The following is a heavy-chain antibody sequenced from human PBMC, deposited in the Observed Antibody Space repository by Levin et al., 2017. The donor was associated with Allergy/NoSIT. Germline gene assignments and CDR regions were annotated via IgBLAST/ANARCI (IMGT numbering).Heavy chain of an antibody. J-gene: IGHJ4*02. CDR1: GFSLSTIGVG. CDR3: AHSISRGHITDFDY. Sequence: ASGPTLVKPTQTLTLTCTFSGFSLSTIGVGVAWIRQPPGKALEWLALIYWNDDKYYSPSLKSRLAITKDTSKNQVVLTMTNMDPVDTATFYCAHSISRGHITDFDYWGQGTLVTVSS. D-gene: IGHD2-21*01. V-gene: IGHV2-5*01. CDR2: IYWNDDK.